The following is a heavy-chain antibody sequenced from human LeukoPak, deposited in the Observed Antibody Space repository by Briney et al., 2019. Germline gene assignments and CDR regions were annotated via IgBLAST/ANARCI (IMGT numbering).Heavy chain of an antibody. CDR2: IYYSGST. CDR1: GGSISSYY. CDR3: ARDSVGYNSDAYDI. J-gene: IGHJ3*02. Sequence: PSETLSLTCTVSGGSISSYYWSWIRQPPRPGLGRIGNIYYSGSTNYNPSLKSRVTISVDTSKNQFSLKLSSVTAADTAVYYCARDSVGYNSDAYDIWGQGTRVTVSS. V-gene: IGHV4-59*01. D-gene: IGHD5-24*01.